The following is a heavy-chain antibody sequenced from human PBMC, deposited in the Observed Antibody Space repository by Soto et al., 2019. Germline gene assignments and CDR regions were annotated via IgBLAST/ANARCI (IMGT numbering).Heavy chain of an antibody. CDR1: GYTFTSYG. V-gene: IGHV1-18*01. J-gene: IGHJ5*02. CDR3: ARGNSGYDFWSGYYAHTPRWFDP. CDR2: ISAYNGNT. Sequence: ASVKVSCKASGYTFTSYGISWVRQAPGQGLEWMGWISAYNGNTNYAQKLQGRVTMTTDTSTSTAYMELRSLRSDDTAVYYCARGNSGYDFWSGYYAHTPRWFDPWGQGTLVTAPQ. D-gene: IGHD3-3*01.